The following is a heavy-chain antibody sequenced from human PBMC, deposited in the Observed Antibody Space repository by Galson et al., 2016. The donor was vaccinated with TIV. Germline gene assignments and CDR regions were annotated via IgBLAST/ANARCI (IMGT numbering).Heavy chain of an antibody. Sequence: PALVTPTQTLTLTCTFSGFTLSTSGVAVGWIRQPPGKALEWLALIYWDDDKRYRPSLKSRLTITKDTPKNQVLLTVTNLDPEDTATYYCAHRRSVASAVLDAFDIWGPGTVVTVS. J-gene: IGHJ3*02. V-gene: IGHV2-5*02. CDR1: GFTLSTSGVA. CDR3: AHRRSVASAVLDAFDI. CDR2: IYWDDDK. D-gene: IGHD2-2*01.